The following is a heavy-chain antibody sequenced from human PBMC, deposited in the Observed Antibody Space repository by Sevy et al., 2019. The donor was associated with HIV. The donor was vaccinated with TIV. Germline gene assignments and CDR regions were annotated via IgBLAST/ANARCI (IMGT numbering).Heavy chain of an antibody. CDR1: GFTFSTYT. Sequence: GGSLRLSCAASGFTFSTYTMNWVRQAPGKGLEWVSSISFSSNYIYYADSVKGRFTISRDNAKNSLYLQMSSLRAEDTAVYYCAGPYGSGSWEAFDIWGQGTMVTVSS. J-gene: IGHJ3*02. CDR2: ISFSSNYI. V-gene: IGHV3-21*01. CDR3: AGPYGSGSWEAFDI. D-gene: IGHD3-10*01.